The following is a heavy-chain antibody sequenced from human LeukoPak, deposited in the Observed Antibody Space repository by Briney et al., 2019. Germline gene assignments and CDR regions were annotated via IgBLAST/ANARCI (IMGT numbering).Heavy chain of an antibody. Sequence: SETLSLTCDVSGGSITQTNYWTWVRQPPGKGLELIGEVNLQGSTNYNPSLMGRVAISVYTSENRVPLQLPSVTAADTAVYYCAREGGPYRPLDYSGQGTLVTVS. CDR1: GGSITQTNY. CDR3: AREGGPYRPLDY. D-gene: IGHD3-16*01. J-gene: IGHJ4*02. CDR2: VNLQGST. V-gene: IGHV4-4*02.